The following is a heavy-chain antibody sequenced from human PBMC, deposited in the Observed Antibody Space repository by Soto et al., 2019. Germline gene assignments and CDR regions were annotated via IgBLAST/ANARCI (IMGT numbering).Heavy chain of an antibody. V-gene: IGHV4-34*01. CDR1: GGSFSGYY. CDR3: ARDNWNTV. CDR2: INHSGST. J-gene: IGHJ3*01. D-gene: IGHD1-20*01. Sequence: PSETLSLTCAVYGGSFSGYYWSWIRQPPGKGLEWIGEINHSGSTNYNPSLKSRVTISVDTSKNQFSLKLSSVTAADTAVYYCARDNWNTVWGQGTMVTVSS.